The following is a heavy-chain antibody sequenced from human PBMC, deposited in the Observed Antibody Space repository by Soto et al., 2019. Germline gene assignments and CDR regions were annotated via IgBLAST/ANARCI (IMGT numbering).Heavy chain of an antibody. J-gene: IGHJ3*02. D-gene: IGHD3-22*01. CDR3: ARGDDSSGYLNDAFDI. V-gene: IGHV1-2*04. CDR2: INPNSGGT. CDR1: GYTFTGYY. Sequence: ASVKVSCKASGYTFTGYYMHWVRQAPGQGLEWMGWINPNSGGTNYAQRFQGWVTMTRDTSISTAYMELSRLRSDDTAVYYCARGDDSSGYLNDAFDIWGQGTMVT.